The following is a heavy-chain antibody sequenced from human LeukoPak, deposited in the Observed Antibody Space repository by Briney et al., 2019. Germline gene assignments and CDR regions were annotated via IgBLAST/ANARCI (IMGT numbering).Heavy chain of an antibody. V-gene: IGHV3-30*03. CDR2: ISYDGSNK. CDR1: GFYG. Sequence: GGSLRLSCAASGFYGMHWVRQAPGKGLEWVAVISYDGSNKYYADSVKGRFTISRDNSKNTLYLQMNSLRAEDTAVYYCARVISSWHDAFDIWGQGTMVTVSS. CDR3: ARVISSWHDAFDI. J-gene: IGHJ3*02. D-gene: IGHD6-13*01.